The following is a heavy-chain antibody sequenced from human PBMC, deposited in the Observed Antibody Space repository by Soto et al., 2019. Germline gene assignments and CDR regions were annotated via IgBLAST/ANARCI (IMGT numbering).Heavy chain of an antibody. Sequence: QVQLVQSGPEVKKPGSSVRVSCKTSGGTFRTSAISWVRQAPGQGLEWMGGIMPVFSTPDYAQKFQGRVTITADESTSTADMELSSLRSEDTAVYYCARDKDRQQLGGNYYYIMDVWGQGTTVTVSS. CDR1: GGTFRTSA. V-gene: IGHV1-69*12. CDR2: IMPVFSTP. CDR3: ARDKDRQQLGGNYYYIMDV. D-gene: IGHD3-3*02. J-gene: IGHJ6*02.